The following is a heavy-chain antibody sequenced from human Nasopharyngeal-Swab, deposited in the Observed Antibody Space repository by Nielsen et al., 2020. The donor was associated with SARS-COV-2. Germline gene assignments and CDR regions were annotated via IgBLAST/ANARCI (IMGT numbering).Heavy chain of an antibody. D-gene: IGHD6-13*01. CDR1: GGTFSSYA. Sequence: SVKVSCKASGGTFSSYAISWLRQAPGQGLEWMGGIIPIFGTANYAQKFQGRVTITADEFTSTAYMELSSLRSEDTAVYYCASRGQLTGAEYFQHWGQGTLVTVPS. CDR2: IIPIFGTA. V-gene: IGHV1-69*13. J-gene: IGHJ1*01. CDR3: ASRGQLTGAEYFQH.